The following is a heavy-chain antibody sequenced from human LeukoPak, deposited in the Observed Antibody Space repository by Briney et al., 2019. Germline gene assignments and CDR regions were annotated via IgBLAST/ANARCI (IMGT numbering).Heavy chain of an antibody. CDR1: GFTFSSYS. D-gene: IGHD2/OR15-2a*01. Sequence: PGGSLRLSCAASGFTFSSYSMNWVRQAPGKGLEWVSSISSSSSYIYYADSVKGRFTISRDNAKNSLYLQMNSLRAEDTAVYYCARDNSASPSAFDIWGQGTMVTVSS. CDR2: ISSSSSYI. J-gene: IGHJ3*02. V-gene: IGHV3-21*01. CDR3: ARDNSASPSAFDI.